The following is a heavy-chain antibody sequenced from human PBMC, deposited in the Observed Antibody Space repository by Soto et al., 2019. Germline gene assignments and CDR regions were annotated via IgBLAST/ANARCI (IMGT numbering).Heavy chain of an antibody. CDR1: GFTFSNYA. J-gene: IGHJ4*02. CDR3: AKDRLSSDY. CDR2: ISDSGGST. V-gene: IGHV3-23*01. Sequence: PGGSLRLSCAASGFTFSNYAMSWVRQAPGKGLEWVSAISDSGGSTYYADSVKGRFTISRDNSKNTLYLQMNSLTAEDTAVYYCAKDRLSSDYWGQGTLVTVSS.